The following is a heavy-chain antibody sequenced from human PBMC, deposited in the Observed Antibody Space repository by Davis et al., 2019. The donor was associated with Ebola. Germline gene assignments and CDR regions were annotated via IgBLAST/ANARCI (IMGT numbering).Heavy chain of an antibody. CDR1: GYTFTSYY. V-gene: IGHV1-46*01. J-gene: IGHJ5*02. CDR3: ARDPYHKGGSSSWYDEGGCWFDP. D-gene: IGHD6-13*01. Sequence: ASVKVSCKASGYTFTSYYMHWVRQAPGQGLEWMGIINPSGGSTSYAQKFQGRVTMTRDTSTSTVYMELSSLRSEDTAVYYCARDPYHKGGSSSWYDEGGCWFDPWGQGTLVTVSS. CDR2: INPSGGST.